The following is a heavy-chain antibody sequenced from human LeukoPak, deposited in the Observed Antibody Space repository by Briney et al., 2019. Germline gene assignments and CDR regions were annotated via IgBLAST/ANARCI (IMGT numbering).Heavy chain of an antibody. CDR2: INTNTGNP. V-gene: IGHV7-4-1*02. J-gene: IGHJ5*02. D-gene: IGHD3-10*01. CDR3: ARASITMVRGVKDNWFDP. CDR1: GYTFTSYA. Sequence: ASVKVSCKASGYTFTSYAMNWVRQAPGQGLEWMGWINTNTGNPTYAQGFTGRFVFSLDTSVSTAYLQISSLKAEDTAVYYCARASITMVRGVKDNWFDPWGQGALVTVSS.